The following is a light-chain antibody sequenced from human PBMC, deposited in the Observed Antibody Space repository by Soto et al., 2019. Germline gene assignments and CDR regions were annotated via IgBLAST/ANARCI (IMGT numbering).Light chain of an antibody. CDR1: QNVNAN. CDR3: QQYNTWLWT. CDR2: GAS. V-gene: IGKV3-15*01. Sequence: EVVMTQSPATLSVSPGERATLSCRASQNVNANLAWYQQKPGQALRLLIHGASTRATGIPARVSGSGFGTEFILTISSLQSEDFAVYYCQQYNTWLWTFGQGTKVEGK. J-gene: IGKJ1*01.